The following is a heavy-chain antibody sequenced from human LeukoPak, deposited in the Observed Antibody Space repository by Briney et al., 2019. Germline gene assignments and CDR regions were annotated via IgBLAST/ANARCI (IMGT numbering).Heavy chain of an antibody. D-gene: IGHD3-10*01. V-gene: IGHV4-4*09. J-gene: IGHJ4*02. Sequence: SETLSLTCTVSGGSISSHYGSWIRQSPGKGLEWIGYIYTSGSTNYNPSLKSRVTISVDTSKNQFSLKLSSVTAADTAVYYCARHGNYYGSGDDYWGQGTLVTVSS. CDR3: ARHGNYYGSGDDY. CDR2: IYTSGST. CDR1: GGSISSHY.